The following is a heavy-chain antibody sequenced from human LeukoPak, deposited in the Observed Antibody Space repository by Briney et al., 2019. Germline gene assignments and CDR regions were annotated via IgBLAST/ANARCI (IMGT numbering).Heavy chain of an antibody. J-gene: IGHJ4*02. Sequence: QSGGSLRLSCAASGFTFSSYTFHSGRQAPGKGLEWVAVQDGNNKYYTDSVKGRFTISRDNSKNTLYLQMNSLRAEDTAVYYCARDDRGYSGYHFDHWGQGTLVTVSS. CDR1: GFTFSSYT. CDR2: QDGNNK. CDR3: ARDDRGYSGYHFDH. D-gene: IGHD5-12*01. V-gene: IGHV3-30-3*01.